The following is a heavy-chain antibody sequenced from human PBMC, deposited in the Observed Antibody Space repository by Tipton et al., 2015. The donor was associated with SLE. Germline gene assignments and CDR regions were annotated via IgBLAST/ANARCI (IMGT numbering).Heavy chain of an antibody. J-gene: IGHJ4*03. CDR3: ASGRASAREDYLGY. V-gene: IGHV4-59*01. CDR1: GGSISSYY. Sequence: TLSLTCTVSGGSISSYYWSWIRQPPGKGLEWIGYIYYSGSTNYNPSLKSRVTISVDTSKNQFSLKLSSVTAADTAVYYCASGRASAREDYLGYWGQGTLVTVPS. CDR2: IYYSGST.